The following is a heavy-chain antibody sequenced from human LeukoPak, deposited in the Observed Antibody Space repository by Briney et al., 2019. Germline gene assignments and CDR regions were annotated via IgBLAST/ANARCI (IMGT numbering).Heavy chain of an antibody. D-gene: IGHD3-10*01. J-gene: IGHJ3*02. V-gene: IGHV3-21*01. CDR3: AKDRDKYGSGHDGSDI. Sequence: PGGSLRLSCAASAFSFSNYNMNWVRQAPGKGLEWVSSITSSGSYIYYADSVKGRFTISRDNSKNTLYLQMNSLRAEDTAVYYCAKDRDKYGSGHDGSDIWGQGTMVTVSS. CDR2: ITSSGSYI. CDR1: AFSFSNYN.